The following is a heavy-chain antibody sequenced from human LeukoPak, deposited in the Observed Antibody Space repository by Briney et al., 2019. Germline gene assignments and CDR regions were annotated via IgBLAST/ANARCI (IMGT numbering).Heavy chain of an antibody. D-gene: IGHD3-3*01. Sequence: XXIGEINHSGSTNYNPSLKSRVTISVDTSKNQFSLKLSSVTAADTAVYYCASVLETDYDFWINYWGQGALVTVSS. CDR3: ASVLETDYDFWINY. V-gene: IGHV4-34*01. CDR2: INHSGST. J-gene: IGHJ4*02.